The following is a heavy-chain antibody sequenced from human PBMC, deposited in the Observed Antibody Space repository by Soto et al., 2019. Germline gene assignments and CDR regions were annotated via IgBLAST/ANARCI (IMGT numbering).Heavy chain of an antibody. Sequence: QITLNESGPTVVRPTETLTLTCRFSGFSLTTSGVGVGWVRQSPGKAPEWLALIYWDDDKRYSESLKSRLTITKDTSKNQVVLTVANLDPTDTATYYCAHRVLRTVFGLVTTTAIYFDFWGQGPPAAVSP. CDR2: IYWDDDK. V-gene: IGHV2-5*02. D-gene: IGHD3-3*01. J-gene: IGHJ4*02. CDR1: GFSLTTSGVG. CDR3: AHRVLRTVFGLVTTTAIYFDF.